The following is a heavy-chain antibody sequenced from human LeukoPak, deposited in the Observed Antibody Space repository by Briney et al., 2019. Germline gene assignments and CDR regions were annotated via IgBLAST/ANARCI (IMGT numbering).Heavy chain of an antibody. Sequence: GRSLRLSCAASGFSFSTYGMQWVRQAPGKGLEWVAVIWYDESSKYFADSVKGRFTISRDNSKNTLYLQMNSLRVEDAAVYYCAKDGGGYCSSTSCSGSWFDPWGQGTLVTVSS. D-gene: IGHD2-2*03. J-gene: IGHJ5*02. CDR2: IWYDESSK. CDR3: AKDGGGYCSSTSCSGSWFDP. V-gene: IGHV3-33*06. CDR1: GFSFSTYG.